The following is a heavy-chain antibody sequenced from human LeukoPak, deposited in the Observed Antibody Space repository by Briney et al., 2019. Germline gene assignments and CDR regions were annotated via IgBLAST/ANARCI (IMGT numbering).Heavy chain of an antibody. CDR3: ATEKGDSPDY. Sequence: GGSLRLSCAAAGFTFSCYAMSWVRQVPGKGLEWVSGISGNAVNTYYADSVKGRFTISRDNSKNTLYLQMNSLRAEDTAVYYCATEKGDSPDYWGQGTLVTVSS. CDR2: ISGNAVNT. CDR1: GFTFSCYA. J-gene: IGHJ4*02. V-gene: IGHV3-23*01. D-gene: IGHD2-21*01.